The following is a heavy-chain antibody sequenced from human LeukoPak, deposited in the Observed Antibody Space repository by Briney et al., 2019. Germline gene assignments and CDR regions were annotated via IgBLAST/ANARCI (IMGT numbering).Heavy chain of an antibody. CDR1: GDSFSIYY. V-gene: IGHV4-4*07. CDR2: IYTSGST. Sequence: SETLSLTCNVSGDSFSIYYWSWIRQPAGKGLEWIGRIYTSGSTNYNPSLKSRATMSVDTSNNQFSLKVSSVTAADTAVYYCARGGNSWYADYWGQGTLVTVSS. D-gene: IGHD6-13*01. CDR3: ARGGNSWYADY. J-gene: IGHJ4*02.